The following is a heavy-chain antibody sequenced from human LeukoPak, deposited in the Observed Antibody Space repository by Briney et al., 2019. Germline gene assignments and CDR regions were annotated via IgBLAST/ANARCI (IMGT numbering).Heavy chain of an antibody. J-gene: IGHJ5*02. V-gene: IGHV4-30-4*01. CDR3: ARRVSYRNCFDP. Sequence: SETLSLTCTVSGGSISSGDYYWSWIRQPPGKGLEWIGYIYYSGSTYYNPSLKSRVTISVDTSKNQFSLKLSSVTAADTAVYYCARRVSYRNCFDPWGQGTLVTVSS. D-gene: IGHD1-26*01. CDR1: GGSISSGDYY. CDR2: IYYSGST.